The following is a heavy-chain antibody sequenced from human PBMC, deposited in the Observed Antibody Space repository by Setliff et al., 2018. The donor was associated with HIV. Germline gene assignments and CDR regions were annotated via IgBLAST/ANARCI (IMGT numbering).Heavy chain of an antibody. D-gene: IGHD6-13*01. CDR3: ARLPAADGTVDY. V-gene: IGHV4-38-2*02. J-gene: IGHJ4*02. CDR1: GYSISSGYY. CDR2: IFHSGST. Sequence: SETLSLTCTVSGYSISSGYYWGWIRQPPGKGLEWIGSIFHSGSTYYNPSLQSRFTISLHTSKNQFSLKMSSVTAADTAVYYCARLPAADGTVDYWGQGTLVTVSS.